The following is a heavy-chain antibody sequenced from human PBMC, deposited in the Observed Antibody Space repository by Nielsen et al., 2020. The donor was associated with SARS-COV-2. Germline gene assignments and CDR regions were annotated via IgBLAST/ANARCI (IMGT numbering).Heavy chain of an antibody. CDR2: IWYDGSNK. V-gene: IGHV3-33*01. D-gene: IGHD3-3*01. CDR1: GFTFSSYG. J-gene: IGHJ6*03. CDR3: ARGSYYDFWSGMGDYYYMDV. Sequence: GGSLRLSCAASGFTFSSYGMHWVRQAPGKGLEWVAVIWYDGSNKYYADSVKGRFTISRDNSKNTLYLQMNSLRAEDTAVYYCARGSYYDFWSGMGDYYYMDVWGKGTTVTVSS.